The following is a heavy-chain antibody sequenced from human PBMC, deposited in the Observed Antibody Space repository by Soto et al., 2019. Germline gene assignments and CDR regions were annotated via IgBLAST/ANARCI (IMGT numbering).Heavy chain of an antibody. D-gene: IGHD5-18*01. Sequence: QVQLVQSGAEVKKPGSSVKVSCKTYGGSFSDYAINWVRQAPGQGLEWMGGIIPRYGIANYAPKFQGRVTITADESTRTAYMAVSSLGSEDTALVYCAIGYMHGYFYALDVWGQGTTVTVSS. CDR2: IIPRYGIA. CDR3: AIGYMHGYFYALDV. CDR1: GGSFSDYA. J-gene: IGHJ6*02. V-gene: IGHV1-69*01.